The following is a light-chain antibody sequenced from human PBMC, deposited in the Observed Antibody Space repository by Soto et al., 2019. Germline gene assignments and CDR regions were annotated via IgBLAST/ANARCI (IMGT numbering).Light chain of an antibody. CDR2: AAY. CDR3: QQYDDWPPMYT. CDR1: QSVSSN. Sequence: EIVVAQSPATLSVSPGERAALSCRGSQSVSSNLAWYRQEPGRAPRLLVYAAYTRATGVPARFSGSGSWTEFTLTISSMQSEYCAVYFCQQYDDWPPMYTVGQGTKVDIK. V-gene: IGKV3-15*01. J-gene: IGKJ2*01.